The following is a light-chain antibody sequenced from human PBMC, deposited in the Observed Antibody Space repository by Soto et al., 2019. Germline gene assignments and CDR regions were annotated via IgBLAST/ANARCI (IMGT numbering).Light chain of an antibody. J-gene: IGKJ1*01. V-gene: IGKV1-5*01. Sequence: DIQMTQSPSTLSASVGDRVTITCRASQSINNWLAWYQQKPGKAPKLLIYDASSLESGVPSRFSGVGSGTEFTLTITSLQPDDFATYYFQQYNTYSTFGQGTKVEIQ. CDR2: DAS. CDR1: QSINNW. CDR3: QQYNTYST.